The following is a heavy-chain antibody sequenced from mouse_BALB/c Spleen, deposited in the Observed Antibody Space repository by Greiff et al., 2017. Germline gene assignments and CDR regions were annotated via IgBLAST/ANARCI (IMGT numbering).Heavy chain of an antibody. D-gene: IGHD2-4*01. CDR3: ARLGITRAMDY. Sequence: VQLQQSGTVLARPGASVKMSCKASGYTFTSYWMQWVKQRPGQGLEWIGAIYPGDGDTRYTQKFKGKATLTADKSSSTAYMQLSSLASEDSAVYYCARLGITRAMDYWGQGTSVTVSS. V-gene: IGHV1-87*01. CDR1: GYTFTSYW. CDR2: IYPGDGDT. J-gene: IGHJ4*01.